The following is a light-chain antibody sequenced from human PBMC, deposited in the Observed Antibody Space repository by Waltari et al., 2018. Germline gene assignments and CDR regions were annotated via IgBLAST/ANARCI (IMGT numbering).Light chain of an antibody. J-gene: IGLJ2*01. CDR3: ATWDDSLNGQVI. CDR1: PSNIGNHY. CDR2: TNN. Sequence: QSVLTQPPFASGTPGQSVTSSCSGSPSNIGNHYVAWYQQLPGKAPKLLIYTNNQRPSGVPDRFSGSKSGTSASLAISGLRSEDEADYYCATWDDSLNGQVIFGGGTKLTVL. V-gene: IGLV1-47*01.